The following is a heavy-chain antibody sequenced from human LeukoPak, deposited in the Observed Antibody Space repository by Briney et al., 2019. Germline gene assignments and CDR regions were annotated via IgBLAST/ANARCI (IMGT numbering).Heavy chain of an antibody. V-gene: IGHV3-33*01. Sequence: PGGSLRLSCEAAGFAFSSYSMHWVRQAPGKGLEWVAAIWPDGSNKYYANSVKGRFTISRDNSKNTLYLQMNSLRGEDTAVYYCARDNPRRQRGYFDYWGQGTLVTVSS. CDR3: ARDNPRRQRGYFDY. CDR1: GFAFSSYS. D-gene: IGHD1-14*01. CDR2: IWPDGSNK. J-gene: IGHJ4*02.